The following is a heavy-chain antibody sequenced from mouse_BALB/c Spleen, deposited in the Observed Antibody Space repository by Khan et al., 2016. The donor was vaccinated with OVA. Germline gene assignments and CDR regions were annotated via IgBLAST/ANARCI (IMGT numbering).Heavy chain of an antibody. D-gene: IGHD1-1*01. CDR2: ISTYYGDA. V-gene: IGHV1S137*01. CDR3: GRGGCHYRFAY. J-gene: IGHJ3*01. Sequence: QVQLKQSGAELVRPGVSVKISCKGSGYTFTDFAMHWVKQSHAKSLEWIGVISTYYGDANYNQNFKGKATMTVDKSSSTAYMELARLTSEDSAIYCCGRGGCHYRFAYWGQGTLVTVSA. CDR1: GYTFTDFA.